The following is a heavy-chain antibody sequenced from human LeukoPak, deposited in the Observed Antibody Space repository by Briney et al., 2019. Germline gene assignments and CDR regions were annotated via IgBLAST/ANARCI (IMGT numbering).Heavy chain of an antibody. CDR1: GGTFSTYG. CDR2: IIPILGTA. CDR3: ARGQRNEYYDFWSDDYMDV. J-gene: IGHJ6*03. V-gene: IGHV1-69*01. Sequence: SVKVSCKASGGTFSTYGINWVRQAPGQGPEWMGGIIPILGTANYAQKFKGRVTITADESTSTVYMELSSLRSGDTAVYYCARGQRNEYYDFWSDDYMDVWGKGTTITVSS. D-gene: IGHD3-3*01.